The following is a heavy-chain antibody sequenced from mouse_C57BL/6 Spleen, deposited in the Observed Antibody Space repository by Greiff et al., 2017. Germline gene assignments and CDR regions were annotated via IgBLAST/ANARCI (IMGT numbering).Heavy chain of an antibody. J-gene: IGHJ1*03. CDR2: INPSTGGT. D-gene: IGHD1-1*01. CDR1: GYSFTGYY. CDR3: ARRFITTVVATNFDV. V-gene: IGHV1-42*01. Sequence: EVQLQQSGPELVKPGASVKISCKASGYSFTGYYMNWVKQSPEKSLEWIGEINPSTGGTTYNQKFKAKATLTVDKSSSTAYMQLKSLTSEDSAVYYCARRFITTVVATNFDVWGTGTTVTVSS.